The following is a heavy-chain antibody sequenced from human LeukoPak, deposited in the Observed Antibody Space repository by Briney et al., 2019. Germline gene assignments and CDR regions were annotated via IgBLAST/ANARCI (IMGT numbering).Heavy chain of an antibody. CDR3: ASGVRVLYYYYYYMDV. Sequence: ASVKVSYKASGYTFTRYYMHWVGQAPGQGQERMGRINPKSGGTNYAQKFQGRSTMTRDTSISTAYMELSRLRSDDTAVYYCASGVRVLYYYYYYMDVWGKGTTVTVSS. D-gene: IGHD3-10*01. V-gene: IGHV1-2*06. CDR2: INPKSGGT. CDR1: GYTFTRYY. J-gene: IGHJ6*03.